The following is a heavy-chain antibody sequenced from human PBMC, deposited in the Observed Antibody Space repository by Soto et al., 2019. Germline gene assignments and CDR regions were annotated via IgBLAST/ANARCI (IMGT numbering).Heavy chain of an antibody. Sequence: PSETLSLTCTVSGGSISSSSSYWGWIRQSPGKGLEWIGNIYYSGRTYYKPSLKSRVTISVDTSKNQFSLKLTSVTAADTAVYYCARHGPLSNNWNQHDHWSQGNLVTVSS. V-gene: IGHV4-39*01. D-gene: IGHD1-20*01. CDR1: GGSISSSSSY. CDR2: IYYSGRT. CDR3: ARHGPLSNNWNQHDH. J-gene: IGHJ4*02.